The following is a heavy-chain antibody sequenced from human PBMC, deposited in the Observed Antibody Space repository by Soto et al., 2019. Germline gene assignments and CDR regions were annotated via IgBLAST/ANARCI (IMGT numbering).Heavy chain of an antibody. Sequence: SETLSLTCTVSNASISSRKWWTWVRQTPGKGLEWIGEIYHSGSINHNPSLKSRVTMSVDKSNNQFSLKMTSVTAADTATYYCASRTGPGSNDACDIWGQGTMVTVSS. CDR1: NASISSRKW. CDR2: IYHSGSI. J-gene: IGHJ3*02. CDR3: ASRTGPGSNDACDI. D-gene: IGHD3-9*01. V-gene: IGHV4-4*02.